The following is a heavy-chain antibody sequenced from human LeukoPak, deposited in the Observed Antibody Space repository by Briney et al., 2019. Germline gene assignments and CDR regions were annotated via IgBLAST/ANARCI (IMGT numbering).Heavy chain of an antibody. Sequence: PSETLSLTCTVSGGSISSYYWSWIRQPAGKGLEWIGRIYTSGSTNYNPSLKSRVTMLVDTSKNQFSLKLSSVTAADTAVYYCACTKYYYDSSGYYTIDYWGQGTLVTVSS. CDR3: ACTKYYYDSSGYYTIDY. J-gene: IGHJ4*02. CDR1: GGSISSYY. V-gene: IGHV4-4*07. CDR2: IYTSGST. D-gene: IGHD3-22*01.